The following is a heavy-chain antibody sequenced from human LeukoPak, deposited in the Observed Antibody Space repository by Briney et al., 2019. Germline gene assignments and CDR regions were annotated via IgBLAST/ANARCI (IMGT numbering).Heavy chain of an antibody. CDR3: ARENSSSSPTYYYYYMDV. J-gene: IGHJ6*03. CDR1: GGSISSYY. CDR2: IYTSGST. D-gene: IGHD6-6*01. Sequence: SETLSLTCTVSGGSISSYYWSWIRQPAGKGLEWIGRIYTSGSTNYNPSLKSRVTMSVDTSKNQFSLKLSSVTAADTAVYYCARENSSSSPTYYYYYMDVWGKGTTVTVSS. V-gene: IGHV4-4*07.